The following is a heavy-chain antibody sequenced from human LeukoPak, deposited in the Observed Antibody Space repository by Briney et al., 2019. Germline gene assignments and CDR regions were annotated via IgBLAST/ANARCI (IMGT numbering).Heavy chain of an antibody. CDR2: IYASGST. Sequence: SSETLSLTCAVYGGSFSGYYWNWIRQPAGKGLEWIGRIYASGSTNYNPSLKSRVTISLDTSKNQFSLKLSSVTAADTAVYYCARRGDHWGQGTLVTVSS. D-gene: IGHD3-10*01. CDR3: ARRGDH. V-gene: IGHV4-59*10. CDR1: GGSFSGYY. J-gene: IGHJ4*02.